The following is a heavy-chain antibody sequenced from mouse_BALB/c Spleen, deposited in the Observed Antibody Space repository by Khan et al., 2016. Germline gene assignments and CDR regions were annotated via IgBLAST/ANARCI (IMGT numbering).Heavy chain of an antibody. CDR3: VRRAARATSPFAY. Sequence: QVQLQQSGAELAKPGASVKMSCKATGYTFTSYWMHWVKQRPGQGLEWIGYINPSTGYTEYNQKFKDKATLTADKSSSTAYMQLSSLTSEDSAVYYCVRRAARATSPFAYWGQGTLVTVSA. CDR2: INPSTGYT. D-gene: IGHD3-1*01. V-gene: IGHV1-7*01. J-gene: IGHJ3*01. CDR1: GYTFTSYW.